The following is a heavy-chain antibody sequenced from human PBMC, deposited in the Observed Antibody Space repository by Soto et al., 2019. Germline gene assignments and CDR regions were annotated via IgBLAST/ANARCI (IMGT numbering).Heavy chain of an antibody. CDR3: ARDHVLLWFGEFPRYYGMDV. CDR1: GFTFSSYW. D-gene: IGHD3-10*01. V-gene: IGHV3-74*01. J-gene: IGHJ6*02. Sequence: EVQLVESGGGLVQPGGSLRLSCAASGFTFSSYWMHWVRQAPGKGLVWVSRINSDGSSTSYADSVKGRFTISRDNAKNTLYLQMNSLRAEDTAVYYCARDHVLLWFGEFPRYYGMDVWGQGTTVTVSS. CDR2: INSDGSST.